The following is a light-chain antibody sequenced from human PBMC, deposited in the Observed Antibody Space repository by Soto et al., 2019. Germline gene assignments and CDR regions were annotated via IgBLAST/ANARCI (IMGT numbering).Light chain of an antibody. J-gene: IGLJ1*01. Sequence: QSALTQPPSASGSPGQSLTVSCTGTSSDVGIYDFFSWYQQRPGKAPKLVIYEVTKRTSGVPDRFSGSKYGSTASLTVSGLQADDEAEYYCASYAGTKLFVFGSGTKVTVL. CDR1: SSDVGIYDF. V-gene: IGLV2-8*01. CDR2: EVT. CDR3: ASYAGTKLFV.